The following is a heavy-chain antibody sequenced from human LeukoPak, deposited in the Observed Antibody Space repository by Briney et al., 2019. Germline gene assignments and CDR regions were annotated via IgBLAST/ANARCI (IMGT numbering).Heavy chain of an antibody. CDR3: ARESTDYDSSPRDAFDI. J-gene: IGHJ3*02. CDR1: GCSISSYF. CDR2: IYYSGST. V-gene: IGHV4-59*01. Sequence: PSETLSLTCTCSGCSISSYFWSWLRPPPGKGLDGIGYIYYSGSTNYNPSLKSRVNISVDTVKNQFSLKMRSVTAADTGVYYCARESTDYDSSPRDAFDIWGQGTMVTVSS. D-gene: IGHD3-22*01.